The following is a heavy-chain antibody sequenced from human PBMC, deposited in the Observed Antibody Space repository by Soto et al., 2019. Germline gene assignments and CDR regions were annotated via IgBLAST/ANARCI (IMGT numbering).Heavy chain of an antibody. CDR3: ARAPYSGSYLDY. CDR1: GGSISSYY. CDR2: IYYSGST. V-gene: IGHV4-59*01. J-gene: IGHJ4*02. D-gene: IGHD1-26*01. Sequence: SETLSLTCTVSGGSISSYYWSWIRQPPGKGLEWIGYIYYSGSTNYNPSLKSRVTISVDTSKNQFSLKLSSVTAADTAVYYCARAPYSGSYLDYWGQGTLVTVSS.